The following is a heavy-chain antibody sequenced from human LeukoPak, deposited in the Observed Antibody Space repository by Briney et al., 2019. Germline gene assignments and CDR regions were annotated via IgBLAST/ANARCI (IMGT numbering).Heavy chain of an antibody. V-gene: IGHV3-21*01. CDR3: ARDGDMDV. CDR2: ISSTSSDI. J-gene: IGHJ6*03. CDR1: GFTFSSYE. D-gene: IGHD3-16*01. Sequence: GGSLRLSCAASGFTFSSYEMNWVRQAPGKGLEWVSSISSTSSDIYYAESVKGRFTISRDNAKNSLYLQMNSLRADDTAVYYCARDGDMDVWGKGTTVTISS.